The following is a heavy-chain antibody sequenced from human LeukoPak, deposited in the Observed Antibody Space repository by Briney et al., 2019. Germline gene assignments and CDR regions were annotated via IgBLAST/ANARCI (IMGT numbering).Heavy chain of an antibody. J-gene: IGHJ4*02. CDR2: IKEDGSEK. V-gene: IGHV3-7*01. Sequence: GGSLRLSCAASAFTFSDYWMTWVRQAPGRGLERVANIKEDGSEKYYVDSVRGRFTISRDNAKNSLYLQMNSLRAEDTAVYYCARGTTADYWGQGTLVTVSS. CDR1: AFTFSDYW. D-gene: IGHD4-11*01. CDR3: ARGTTADY.